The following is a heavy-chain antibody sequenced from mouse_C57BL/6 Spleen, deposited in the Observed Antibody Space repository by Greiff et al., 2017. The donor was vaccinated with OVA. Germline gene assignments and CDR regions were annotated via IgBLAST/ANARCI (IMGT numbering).Heavy chain of an antibody. Sequence: VQLQQSGPELVKPGASVKISCKASGYTFTDYYMNWVKQSHGKSLEWIGDINPNNGGISYNQKFKGKATLSVDKSSSTAYMELRSLTSEDSAVYYCARDHYSNDVGGGAMDYWGQGTSVTVSS. J-gene: IGHJ4*01. CDR2: INPNNGGI. CDR3: ARDHYSNDVGGGAMDY. V-gene: IGHV1-26*01. CDR1: GYTFTDYY. D-gene: IGHD2-12*01.